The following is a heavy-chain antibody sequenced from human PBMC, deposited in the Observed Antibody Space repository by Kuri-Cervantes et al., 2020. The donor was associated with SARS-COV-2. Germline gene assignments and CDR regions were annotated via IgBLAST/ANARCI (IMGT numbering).Heavy chain of an antibody. J-gene: IGHJ4*02. CDR3: ARDNILFSGSGFDY. V-gene: IGHV4-59*01. CDR1: GGSISSYY. Sequence: SETLSLTCTVSGGSISSYYCSWIRQPPGKGLEWIGYFYYSGITNYNPSLKNRVTMSVDTSKNQFSLNLSSVTAADTAVYYCARDNILFSGSGFDYWGQGTLVTVSS. CDR2: FYYSGIT. D-gene: IGHD1-26*01.